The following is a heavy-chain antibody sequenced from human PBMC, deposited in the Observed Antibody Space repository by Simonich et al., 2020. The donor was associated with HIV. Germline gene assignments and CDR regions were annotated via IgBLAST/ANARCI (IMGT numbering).Heavy chain of an antibody. CDR1: GGSFSGYY. D-gene: IGHD2-2*01. CDR3: ARGFYQRLYYFDY. Sequence: QVQLQQWGAGLLKPSETLSLTCAVYGGSFSGYYWGGIRQPPGKGLEWIGEINHSGRTNYNPSLKSRVTISVDTSKNQFSLKLSSVTAADTAVYYCARGFYQRLYYFDYWGQGTLVTVSS. CDR2: INHSGRT. V-gene: IGHV4-34*01. J-gene: IGHJ4*02.